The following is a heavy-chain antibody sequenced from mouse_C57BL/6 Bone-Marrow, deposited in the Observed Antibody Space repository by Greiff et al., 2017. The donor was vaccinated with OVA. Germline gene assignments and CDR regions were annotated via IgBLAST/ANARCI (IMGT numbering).Heavy chain of an antibody. V-gene: IGHV10-1*01. Sequence: EVKLLESGGGLVQPKGSLKLSCAASGFSFNTYAMNWVRQAPGKGLEWVARIRSKSNNYATYYADSVKDRFTISRDDSESMLYLQMNNLKTEDTAMYCCVRHDVYWYFDVWGTGTTVTVSS. D-gene: IGHD2-3*01. J-gene: IGHJ1*03. CDR3: VRHDVYWYFDV. CDR2: IRSKSNNYAT. CDR1: GFSFNTYA.